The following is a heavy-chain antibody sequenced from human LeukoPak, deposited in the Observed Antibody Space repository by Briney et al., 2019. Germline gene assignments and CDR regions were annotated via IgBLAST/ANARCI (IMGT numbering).Heavy chain of an antibody. CDR2: FDPEDGET. V-gene: IGHV1-24*01. Sequence: ASVKVSRKVSGYTLTELSMHWVRQAPGKGLEWMGGFDPEDGETIYAQKFQGRVTMTEDTSTDTAYMELSSLRSEDTAVYYCASFSGWSQGRRVYWGQGTLVTVSS. CDR1: GYTLTELS. D-gene: IGHD6-19*01. CDR3: ASFSGWSQGRRVY. J-gene: IGHJ4*02.